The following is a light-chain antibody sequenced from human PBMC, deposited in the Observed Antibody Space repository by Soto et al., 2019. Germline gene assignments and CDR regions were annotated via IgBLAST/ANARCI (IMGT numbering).Light chain of an antibody. J-gene: IGKJ4*01. V-gene: IGKV2-28*01. CDR2: LAS. CDR3: MQVLQTPFT. Sequence: DVVVTQSPLSLPVTPGEPASISCRSSQSLLHSNGYNYLAWFLQKEGQXQHXXIYLASSRASEVPDRFSGSGSGTDFTIKISRVEAEDVGVYYCMQVLQTPFTFGGGTKVDIK. CDR1: QSLLHSNGYNY.